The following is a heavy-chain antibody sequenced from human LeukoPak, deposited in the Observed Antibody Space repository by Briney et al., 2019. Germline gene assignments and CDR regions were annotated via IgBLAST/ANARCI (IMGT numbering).Heavy chain of an antibody. J-gene: IGHJ6*02. CDR1: EFSFTNYA. CDR3: ARFTMVRGALMDV. D-gene: IGHD3-10*01. CDR2: IYSGGST. V-gene: IGHV3-66*01. Sequence: PGGSLRLSCVGSEFSFTNYAMSWVRQAPGKGLEWVSVIYSGGSTYYADSVKGRFTISRDNSKNTLYLQMNSLRAEDTAVYYCARFTMVRGALMDVWGQGTTVTVSS.